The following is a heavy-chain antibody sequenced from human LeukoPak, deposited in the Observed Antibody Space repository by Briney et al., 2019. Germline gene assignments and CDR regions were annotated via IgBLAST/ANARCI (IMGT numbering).Heavy chain of an antibody. CDR1: GFTFSSYD. D-gene: IGHD3-22*01. Sequence: GGSLRLSCVASGFTFSSYDFNWVRQALGKGLEWVSVIYSGGSTYYADCVKGRFTISRDNSKNTLYLQMNSLRAEDTAVYYCARDYDSSGYYYGFGAFDIWGQGTMVTVSS. CDR3: ARDYDSSGYYYGFGAFDI. CDR2: IYSGGST. V-gene: IGHV3-53*01. J-gene: IGHJ3*02.